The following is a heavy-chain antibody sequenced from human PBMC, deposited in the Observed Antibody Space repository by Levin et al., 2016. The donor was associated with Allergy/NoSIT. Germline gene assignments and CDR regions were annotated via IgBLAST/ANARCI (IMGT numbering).Heavy chain of an antibody. CDR3: ARLPRIVLAPTTILGGDY. J-gene: IGHJ4*02. V-gene: IGHV5-51*01. Sequence: GGSLRLSCKGSGYIFTNYWIGWVRQMPGKGLEWMGTVYGGKSDIRYSPSFQGHVTISVDKSISTAYLQWSSLKASDTAMYYCARLPRIVLAPTTILGGDYWGQGTLVTVSS. D-gene: IGHD2-2*02. CDR2: VYGGKSDI. CDR1: GYIFTNYW.